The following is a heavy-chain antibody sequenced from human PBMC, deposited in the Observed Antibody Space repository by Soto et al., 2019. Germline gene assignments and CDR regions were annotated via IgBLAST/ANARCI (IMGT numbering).Heavy chain of an antibody. CDR3: GAERRPQLPSRGHFFYSGMDV. J-gene: IGHJ6*02. V-gene: IGHV1-58*01. CDR1: GFTFTSSA. CDR2: IVFVSGNG. Sequence: GASVKVSCKASGFTFTSSAVQWVRQARGQRLERIGWIVFVSGNGNYAQKLKVRVTITRDMCTSTAYMELSSLRSEDAAVYYCGAERRPQLPSRGHFFYSGMDVCGQ. D-gene: IGHD2-2*01.